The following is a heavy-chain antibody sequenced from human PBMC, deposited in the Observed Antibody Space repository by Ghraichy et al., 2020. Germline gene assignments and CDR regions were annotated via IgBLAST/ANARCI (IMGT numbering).Heavy chain of an antibody. CDR2: ISGSGGST. V-gene: IGHV3-23*01. J-gene: IGHJ3*02. D-gene: IGHD1-7*01. CDR1: GFTFSSYA. Sequence: GGSLRLSCAASGFTFSSYAMSWVRQAPGKGLEWVSAISGSGGSTYYADSVKGRFTISRDNSKNTLYLQMNSLRAEDTAVYYCAKDVYNWNFSPDAFDIWGQGTMVTVSS. CDR3: AKDVYNWNFSPDAFDI.